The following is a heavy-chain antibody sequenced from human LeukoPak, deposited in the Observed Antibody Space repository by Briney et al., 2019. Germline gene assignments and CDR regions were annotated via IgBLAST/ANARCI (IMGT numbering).Heavy chain of an antibody. CDR1: GFTFSSYG. CDR2: TWYDGSNK. CDR3: ARDPRGYCSGGSCYSGYFDY. J-gene: IGHJ4*02. D-gene: IGHD2-15*01. V-gene: IGHV3-33*01. Sequence: GRSLRLSCAASGFTFSSYGMHWVRQAPGKGLEWVAVTWYDGSNKYYADSVKGRFTISRDNSKNTLYLQMNSLRAEDTAVYYCARDPRGYCSGGSCYSGYFDYWGQGTLVTVSS.